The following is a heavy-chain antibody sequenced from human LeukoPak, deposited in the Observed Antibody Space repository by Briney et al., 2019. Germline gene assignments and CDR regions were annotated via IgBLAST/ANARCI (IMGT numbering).Heavy chain of an antibody. Sequence: SETLSLTCTVSGGSISSGGYYWSWIRQHPGKGLERIGYIYYSGSTYYNPSLKSRVTISVDTSKNQFSLKLSSVTAADTAVYYCARDGRGEDSGFFFDYWGQGTLVTVSS. CDR1: GGSISSGGYY. V-gene: IGHV4-31*03. J-gene: IGHJ4*02. CDR3: ARDGRGEDSGFFFDY. CDR2: IYYSGST. D-gene: IGHD3-22*01.